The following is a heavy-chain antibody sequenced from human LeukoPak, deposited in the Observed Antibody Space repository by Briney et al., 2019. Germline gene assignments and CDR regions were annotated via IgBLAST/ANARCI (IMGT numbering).Heavy chain of an antibody. CDR3: ARLHHYYYYGMDV. CDR1: GYSFTSYW. Sequence: RGESLQISCKGSGYSFTSYWIGWVRQMPGKGLEWMGIIYPGDSDTRYSPSFQGQVTISADKSISTAYLQWSSLKASDTAMYYCARLHHYYYYGMDVWGQGTTVTVSS. J-gene: IGHJ6*02. CDR2: IYPGDSDT. V-gene: IGHV5-51*01.